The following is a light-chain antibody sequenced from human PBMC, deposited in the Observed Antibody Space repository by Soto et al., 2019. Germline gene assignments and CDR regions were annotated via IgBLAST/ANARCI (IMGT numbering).Light chain of an antibody. CDR2: GAS. J-gene: IGKJ4*01. CDR3: QHDGSSPPLT. CDR1: QSVSSTF. Sequence: EFVLTQSPATLSLSPGERATLSCRASQSVSSTFLAWYQQKLGQPPRLLIYGASTRGTGIPDRFSVSGSGTGFTLTISRLEPEDFAVYYCQHDGSSPPLTFSGGTKVEIK. V-gene: IGKV3-20*01.